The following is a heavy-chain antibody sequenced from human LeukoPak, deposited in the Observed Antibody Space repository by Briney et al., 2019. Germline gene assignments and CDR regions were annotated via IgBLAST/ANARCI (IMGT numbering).Heavy chain of an antibody. CDR2: ISYDGSSE. CDR3: ARDGDFTVAPAAIDNYFDN. V-gene: IGHV3-30*04. J-gene: IGHJ4*02. Sequence: GRSLRLSCAASGFTFRTYAMHWVRQSPGKGLEWVAVISYDGSSEYYTDSVKGRFTISRDNSKNTLYLQMNSLRAEDTALYYCARDGDFTVAPAAIDNYFDNWGQGTLVTVSA. CDR1: GFTFRTYA. D-gene: IGHD2-2*01.